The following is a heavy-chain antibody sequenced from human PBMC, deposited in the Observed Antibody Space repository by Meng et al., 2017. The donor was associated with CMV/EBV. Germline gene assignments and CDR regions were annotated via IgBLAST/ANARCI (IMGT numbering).Heavy chain of an antibody. D-gene: IGHD1-14*01. CDR2: IYYSGST. V-gene: IGHV4-39*07. CDR3: ASGGDGNPPVLDAFDI. CDR1: GGSISSSSYY. Sequence: GSLRLSCTVSGGSISSSSYYWGWIRQPPGKGLEWIGSIYYSGSTYYNPSLKSRVTISVDTSKNQLSLKLSSVTAADTAVYYCASGGDGNPPVLDAFDIWGQGTMVTVSS. J-gene: IGHJ3*02.